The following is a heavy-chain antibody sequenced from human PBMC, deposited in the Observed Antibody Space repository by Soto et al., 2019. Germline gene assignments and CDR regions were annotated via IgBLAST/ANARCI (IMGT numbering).Heavy chain of an antibody. V-gene: IGHV4-59*01. D-gene: IGHD3-10*01. J-gene: IGHJ5*02. CDR1: GGSISPYY. CDR2: IYYSGNT. CDR3: ARESAGSGKNSWFDP. Sequence: SETLSLTCTVSGGSISPYYWSWIRQPPGKGLEWIGYIYYSGNTYYNPSHKSRVTMSVDTSRNQLLLQLNSVTAADMSVYYCARESAGSGKNSWFDPWGQGTRVSVSS.